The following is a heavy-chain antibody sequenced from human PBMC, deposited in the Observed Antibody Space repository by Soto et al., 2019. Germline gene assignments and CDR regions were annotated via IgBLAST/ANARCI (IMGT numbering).Heavy chain of an antibody. CDR1: GFSLSTSGMR. D-gene: IGHD3-22*01. CDR2: IDWDDDE. V-gene: IGHV2-70*04. Sequence: SGPTLVNPTQTLTLTCTFSGFSLSTSGMRVSWIRQPPGKALEWLARIDWDDDEFYSTSLKTRLTISKDTSKNQVVLTMTNMDPVDTATYYCARTRPQDYYDSSGPDAFDIWGQGTMVTVSS. CDR3: ARTRPQDYYDSSGPDAFDI. J-gene: IGHJ3*02.